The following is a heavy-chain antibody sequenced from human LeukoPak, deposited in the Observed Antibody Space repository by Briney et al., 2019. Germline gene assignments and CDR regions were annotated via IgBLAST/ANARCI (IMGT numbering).Heavy chain of an antibody. V-gene: IGHV5-51*01. CDR2: IYPGDSET. CDR1: GYSFTSYW. J-gene: IGHJ4*02. D-gene: IGHD3-10*01. CDR3: ARLPDLGYGSGSNDY. Sequence: GESLKISWKGSGYSFTSYWIGWVRQMPGKGLEWMGIIYPGDSETRYSPSCQGQVTISADKSISTAYLQWRGLKASDTAMYYCARLPDLGYGSGSNDYWGQGTLVTVSS.